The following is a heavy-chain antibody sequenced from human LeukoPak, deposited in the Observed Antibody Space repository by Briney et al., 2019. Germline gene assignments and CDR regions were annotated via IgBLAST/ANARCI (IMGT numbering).Heavy chain of an antibody. V-gene: IGHV4-34*01. CDR2: INHSGST. CDR3: ARGQEAAREVGYYFDY. J-gene: IGHJ4*02. D-gene: IGHD6-6*01. CDR1: GGSFSGYY. Sequence: SETLPLTCAVYGGSFSGYYWSWIRQPPGKGLEWIGEINHSGSTNYNPSLKSRVTISVDTSKNQFSLKLSSVTAADTAVYYCARGQEAAREVGYYFDYWGQGTLVTVSS.